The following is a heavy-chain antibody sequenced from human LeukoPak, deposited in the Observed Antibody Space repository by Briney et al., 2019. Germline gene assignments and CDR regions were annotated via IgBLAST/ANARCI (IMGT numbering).Heavy chain of an antibody. V-gene: IGHV3-7*01. Sequence: PGGSLRLSCAASGFPFSSYWMSWVRQAPGKGLEWVANIKQDGSDKYYVDSVKGRFTISGDNPKNSLYLQVNSLRADDTAVYYCARLTGTTGFDYWDQGTLVTVSS. J-gene: IGHJ4*02. CDR1: GFPFSSYW. CDR2: IKQDGSDK. D-gene: IGHD1-1*01. CDR3: ARLTGTTGFDY.